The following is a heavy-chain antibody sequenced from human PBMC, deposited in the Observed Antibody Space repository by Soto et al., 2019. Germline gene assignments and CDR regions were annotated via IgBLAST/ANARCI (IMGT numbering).Heavy chain of an antibody. J-gene: IGHJ5*02. CDR1: GYTFTSYG. CDR3: ARDNRSSWYGRWFDP. Sequence: ASVKVSCKASGYTFTSYGISWVRQAPGQGLEWMGWISAYNGNTNYAQKPQGRVTMTTDTSTSTAYMELRSLRSEDTAVYYCARDNRSSWYGRWFDPWGQGTLVTVSS. D-gene: IGHD6-13*01. V-gene: IGHV1-18*01. CDR2: ISAYNGNT.